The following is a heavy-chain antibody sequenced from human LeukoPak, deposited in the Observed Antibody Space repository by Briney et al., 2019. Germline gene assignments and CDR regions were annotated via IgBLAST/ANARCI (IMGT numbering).Heavy chain of an antibody. Sequence: PSETLSLTCTVSGGSISSYYWSWIRQPPGKGLEWIGYIYYSGSTNYNPSLKSRVTISVDTSKNQFSLKLSSVTAADTAVYYCARVRGARGPIDYWGQGTLVTVSS. V-gene: IGHV4-59*01. J-gene: IGHJ4*02. D-gene: IGHD3-16*01. CDR2: IYYSGST. CDR3: ARVRGARGPIDY. CDR1: GGSISSYY.